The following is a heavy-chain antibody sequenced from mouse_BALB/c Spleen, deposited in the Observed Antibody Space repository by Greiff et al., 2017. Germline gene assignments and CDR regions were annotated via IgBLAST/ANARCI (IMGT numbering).Heavy chain of an antibody. Sequence: QVQLKEPGAELVKPGASVKLSCKASGYTFTSYWMHWVKQRPGQGLEWIGEINPSNGRTNYNEKFKSKATLTVDKSSSTAYMQLSSLTSEDSAVYYCARSDYGYWYFDVWGAGTTVTVSS. CDR2: INPSNGRT. J-gene: IGHJ1*01. CDR1: GYTFTSYW. V-gene: IGHV1S81*02. CDR3: ARSDYGYWYFDV. D-gene: IGHD1-1*01.